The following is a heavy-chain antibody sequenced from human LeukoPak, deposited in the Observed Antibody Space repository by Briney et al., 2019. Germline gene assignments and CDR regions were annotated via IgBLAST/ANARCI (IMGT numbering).Heavy chain of an antibody. V-gene: IGHV3-23*01. J-gene: IGHJ4*02. Sequence: GGSLRLSCAASGFTFSSYAMSWVRQAPGKGLEWVSAISGSGGSTYYADSVKGRFTISRDNSKNTLYLQMNSLRAEDTAVYYCAKEESELRYFDWLLYRTGLDYWDQGTLVTVSS. CDR1: GFTFSSYA. D-gene: IGHD3-9*01. CDR3: AKEESELRYFDWLLYRTGLDY. CDR2: ISGSGGST.